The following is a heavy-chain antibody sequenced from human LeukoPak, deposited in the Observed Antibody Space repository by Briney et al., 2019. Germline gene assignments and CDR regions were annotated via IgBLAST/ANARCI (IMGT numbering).Heavy chain of an antibody. CDR1: GGSFSSYY. V-gene: IGHV4-59*10. D-gene: IGHD6-6*01. Sequence: SETLSLTCAVYGGSFSSYYWSWIRQPAGKGLEWIGRIYTSGSTNYNPSLKSRVTMSVDTSKNQFSLKLSSVTAADTAVYYCARGMSSSYPFDYWGQGTLVTVSS. CDR3: ARGMSSSYPFDY. J-gene: IGHJ4*02. CDR2: IYTSGST.